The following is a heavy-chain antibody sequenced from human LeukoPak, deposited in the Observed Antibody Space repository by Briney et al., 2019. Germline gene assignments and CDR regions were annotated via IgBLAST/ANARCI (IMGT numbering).Heavy chain of an antibody. CDR1: GFTFSSYA. J-gene: IGHJ4*02. D-gene: IGHD3-22*01. CDR3: AKDLGYYDSSGYFGY. CDR2: ISGSGGST. Sequence: PGGSLRLSCAASGFTFSSYAMSWVRQAPGKGLEWVSAISGSGGSTYYADSVKGRFTISRDNSKNTLYLQMNSLRAEDTAVYYCAKDLGYYDSSGYFGYWGQGTLVTVSS. V-gene: IGHV3-23*01.